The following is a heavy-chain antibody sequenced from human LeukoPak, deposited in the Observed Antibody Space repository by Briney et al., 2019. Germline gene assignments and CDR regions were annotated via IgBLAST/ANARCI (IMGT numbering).Heavy chain of an antibody. V-gene: IGHV3-23*01. CDR1: GFTFSSYA. J-gene: IGHJ4*02. Sequence: GGSLRLSCAASGFTFSSYAMSWVRQAPGKGLEWVSAISGSGGSTYYADSVKGRLTISRDNSKNTLYLQMNSLRAEDTAVYYCAKDLGAGTETSGDYRGQGTLVTVSS. CDR3: AKDLGAGTETSGDY. D-gene: IGHD1-14*01. CDR2: ISGSGGST.